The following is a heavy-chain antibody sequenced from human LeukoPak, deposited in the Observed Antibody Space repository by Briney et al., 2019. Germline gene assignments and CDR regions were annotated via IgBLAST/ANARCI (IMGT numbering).Heavy chain of an antibody. CDR3: ARDRYDSSGYSDY. CDR1: GSTSTGYY. Sequence: ASVKVSCKASGSTSTGYYMHWVRQAPGQGLEWMGWINPNSGGTNYAQKFQGRVTMTRDTSISTAYMELRSLRSDDTAVYYCARDRYDSSGYSDYWGQGTLVTVSS. CDR2: INPNSGGT. J-gene: IGHJ4*02. D-gene: IGHD3-22*01. V-gene: IGHV1-2*02.